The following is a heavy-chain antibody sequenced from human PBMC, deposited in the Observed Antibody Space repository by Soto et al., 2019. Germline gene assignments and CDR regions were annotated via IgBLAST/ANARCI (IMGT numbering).Heavy chain of an antibody. CDR2: INPNSGGT. J-gene: IGHJ3*02. Sequence: ASVKVSGRASGYTFTGYYMHWVRQAPGQGLEWMGWINPNSGGTNYAQKFQGWVTMTRDTSISTAYMELSRLRSDDTAVYYCARDQVVAAAGTGVYLGAFDIWGQGTMVTVSS. CDR1: GYTFTGYY. V-gene: IGHV1-2*04. CDR3: ARDQVVAAAGTGVYLGAFDI. D-gene: IGHD6-13*01.